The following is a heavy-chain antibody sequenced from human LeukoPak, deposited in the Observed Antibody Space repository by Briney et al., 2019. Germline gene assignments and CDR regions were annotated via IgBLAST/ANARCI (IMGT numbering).Heavy chain of an antibody. CDR1: GGSVSSSNW. CDR3: AREGPPDLGYFFDY. Sequence: SGTLSLTCAVSGGSVSSSNWWSWVHQPPGKGLEWIGEIYHSGSTNYNPSLKSRVTISVDKSKNQFSLKLSSVTAADTAVYYCAREGPPDLGYFFDYWGQGTLVTVSS. D-gene: IGHD3-22*01. CDR2: IYHSGST. J-gene: IGHJ4*02. V-gene: IGHV4-4*02.